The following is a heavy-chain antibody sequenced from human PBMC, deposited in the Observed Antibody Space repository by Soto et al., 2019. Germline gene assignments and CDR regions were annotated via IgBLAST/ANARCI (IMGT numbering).Heavy chain of an antibody. CDR3: ARSQGRSTSLEIYYYYYYGMDV. CDR2: IIPIPGTA. J-gene: IGHJ6*02. Sequence: QVQLVQSGAEVKKPGSSVKVSCKASGGTFGSYAISWVRQAPGQGLEWMGGIIPIPGTANYAQKFQGRVTIAADESTSKANMELSSLRSEDTAVYYFARSQGRSTSLEIYYYYYYGMDVWGQGTTVTVSS. V-gene: IGHV1-69*01. CDR1: GGTFGSYA. D-gene: IGHD2-2*01.